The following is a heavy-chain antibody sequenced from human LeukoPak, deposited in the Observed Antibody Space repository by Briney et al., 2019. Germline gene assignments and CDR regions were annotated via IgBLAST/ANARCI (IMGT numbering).Heavy chain of an antibody. CDR3: ARLPTFYYDSSGYHYDY. CDR2: TAGSGISK. CDR1: GFTFNNYA. D-gene: IGHD3-22*01. Sequence: PGGSLRLSCVASGFTFNNYAMRWVRQAPGRGLEWASSTAGSGISKDYADSVKGRFTISKDKSKNTLYLQMDNLRAEDTGVYFCARLPTFYYDSSGYHYDYWGQGTLVTVSS. J-gene: IGHJ4*02. V-gene: IGHV3-23*01.